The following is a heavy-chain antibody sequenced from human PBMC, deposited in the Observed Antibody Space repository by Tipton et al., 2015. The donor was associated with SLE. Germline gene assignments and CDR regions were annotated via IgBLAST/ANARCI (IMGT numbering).Heavy chain of an antibody. V-gene: IGHV4-39*07. CDR1: FFSFSSSSYY. Sequence: TLSLTCTVSFFSFSSSSYYWGWIRQPPGKGLEWIGSIYYTGNTFYNPSLKSRVVLSIDTSKSHFSLEMKSVTAADTAVYYCASEYSSAVGMDVWGQGATVIVSS. D-gene: IGHD6-6*01. J-gene: IGHJ6*02. CDR2: IYYTGNT. CDR3: ASEYSSAVGMDV.